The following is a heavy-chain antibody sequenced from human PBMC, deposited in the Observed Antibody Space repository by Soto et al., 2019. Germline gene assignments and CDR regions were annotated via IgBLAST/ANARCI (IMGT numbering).Heavy chain of an antibody. CDR1: GFTFSTYS. CDR2: ITTSSSTI. J-gene: IGHJ6*02. Sequence: EVQLVESGGGLVQPGGSLRLSCAASGFTFSTYSMNWVRQAPGKGLEWISYITTSSSTIYYADSVKGRFTISRDNAKNSLYLQMNSLRVEDTAVSYCARRAVWGQGTTVTVS. V-gene: IGHV3-48*01. CDR3: ARRAV.